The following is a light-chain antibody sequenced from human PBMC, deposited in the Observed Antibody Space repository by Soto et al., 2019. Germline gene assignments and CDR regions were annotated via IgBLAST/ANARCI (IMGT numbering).Light chain of an antibody. J-gene: IGKJ5*01. Sequence: DIVFTQSPGTLSLSPGERATLSCRASQTVSSNYLAWCQQRPGQAPRLLIYGASTRAAGIPDRFSGSGSGTDFTLTITRLEPEDSAVYFCQQYTGPPTTFGQGTRLEIK. CDR3: QQYTGPPTT. CDR2: GAS. V-gene: IGKV3-20*01. CDR1: QTVSSNY.